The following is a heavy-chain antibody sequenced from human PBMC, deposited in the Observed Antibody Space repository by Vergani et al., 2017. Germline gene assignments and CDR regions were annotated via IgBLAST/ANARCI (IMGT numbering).Heavy chain of an antibody. CDR2: IITFFGTA. CDR3: ARGNRYCSSTSCYFYYYGMDV. J-gene: IGHJ6*02. CDR1: GGPFKNSA. D-gene: IGHD2-2*01. V-gene: IGHV1-69*13. Sequence: QVQLVQSGAEVKKPGSSVKVSCKASGGPFKNSAFSWVRQVPGQGLEWMGRIITFFGTANYAQKFQGRVTITADESTSTAYMELSSLRSEDTAVYYCARGNRYCSSTSCYFYYYGMDVWGQGTTVTVSS.